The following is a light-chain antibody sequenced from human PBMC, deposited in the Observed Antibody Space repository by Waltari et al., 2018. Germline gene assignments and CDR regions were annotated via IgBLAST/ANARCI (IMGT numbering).Light chain of an antibody. CDR2: YIN. CDR3: AAWDNSLSSPV. V-gene: IGLV1-47*02. Sequence: QSVLTQPPSASGAPGQSVTISCSGSSSNIGSNYVYWYQQLPGTAPKLLIYYINQRPSGGPDRFSGSKSGTSASLAITGLRSEDEADYYCAAWDNSLSSPVFGSGTKLTVL. J-gene: IGLJ6*01. CDR1: SSNIGSNY.